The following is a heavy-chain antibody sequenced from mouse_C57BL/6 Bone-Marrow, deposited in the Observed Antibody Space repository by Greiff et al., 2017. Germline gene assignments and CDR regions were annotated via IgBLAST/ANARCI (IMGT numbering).Heavy chain of an antibody. CDR1: GFTFSSYA. Sequence: EVQGVESGEGLVKPGGSLKLSCAASGFTFSSYAMSWVRQTPEKRLEWVAYISSGGDYIYYADTVKGRFTISRDNARNTLYLQMSSLKSEDTAMYYCTRVYYYGSSYYFDYWGQGTTLTVSS. CDR2: ISSGGDYI. CDR3: TRVYYYGSSYYFDY. J-gene: IGHJ2*01. V-gene: IGHV5-9-1*02. D-gene: IGHD1-1*01.